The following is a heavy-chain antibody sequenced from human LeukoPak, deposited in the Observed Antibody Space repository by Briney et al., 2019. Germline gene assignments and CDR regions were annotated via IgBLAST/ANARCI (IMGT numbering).Heavy chain of an antibody. J-gene: IGHJ5*02. CDR2: IKQEGGEK. Sequence: GGSLRLSCAASGFTFSSYWMSWVRQAPGRGLEWVANIKQEGGEKYYVDSVKGRFTISRDNAKNSLYLQMNSLRAEDTAVYYCARVQYYDFWSGPTGWFDPWGQGTLVTVSS. CDR1: GFTFSSYW. V-gene: IGHV3-7*01. CDR3: ARVQYYDFWSGPTGWFDP. D-gene: IGHD3-3*01.